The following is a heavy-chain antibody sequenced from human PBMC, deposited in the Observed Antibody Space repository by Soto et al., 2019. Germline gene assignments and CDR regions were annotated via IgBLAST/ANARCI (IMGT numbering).Heavy chain of an antibody. CDR2: IFYSGST. D-gene: IGHD1-1*01. CDR1: GGSFSSSDYY. CDR3: ARPSDTATGTTFDY. J-gene: IGHJ4*02. V-gene: IGHV4-39*01. Sequence: QLQLQESGPGLVKPSETLSLTCTVSGGSFSSSDYYWGWIRQPPGKGLEWIGSIFYSGSTFYNPSLKSRLTISIDTSKNQFSLKLGSVTAADTAVYYCARPSDTATGTTFDYWGQGTLVTVSS.